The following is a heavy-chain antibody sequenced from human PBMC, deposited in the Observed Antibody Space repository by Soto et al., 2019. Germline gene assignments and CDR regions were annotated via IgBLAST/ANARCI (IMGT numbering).Heavy chain of an antibody. CDR3: AKDCYYASGIFRDFDS. Sequence: EVQLLESGGDLVQPGGSLRLSCAASGFTFSTYAMTWVRQAPGKGLEWVSAMSGSGGSTYYADSVKGRFTISRDNSKNTLYLQMNRLRVDDTAVYYCAKDCYYASGIFRDFDSWGQGTLVTVSS. CDR2: MSGSGGST. V-gene: IGHV3-23*01. J-gene: IGHJ4*02. CDR1: GFTFSTYA. D-gene: IGHD3-10*01.